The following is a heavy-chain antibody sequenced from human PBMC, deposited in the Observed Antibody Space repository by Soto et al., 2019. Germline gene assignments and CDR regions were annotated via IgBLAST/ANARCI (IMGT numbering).Heavy chain of an antibody. J-gene: IGHJ4*02. D-gene: IGHD6-13*01. CDR2: ISGRGGRT. V-gene: IGHV3-23*01. CDR1: GFTFISYA. CDR3: AKREGSIAAACYFDY. Sequence: EVQLLESGGGLVQPGGSLRLSCAASGFTFISYAMSWVRQAPGKGLEWVSAISGRGGRTYYADSVKGRFTISRDNWKNALYLHMNSLRAEDTAVYYCAKREGSIAAACYFDYWGQGSLVTFSS.